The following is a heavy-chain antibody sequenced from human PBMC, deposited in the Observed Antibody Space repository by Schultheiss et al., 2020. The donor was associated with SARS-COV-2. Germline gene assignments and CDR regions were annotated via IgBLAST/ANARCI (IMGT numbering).Heavy chain of an antibody. CDR1: GFTFSSHA. V-gene: IGHV3-23*01. D-gene: IGHD3-10*01. CDR3: AKDYRTWGGGLLH. J-gene: IGHJ4*02. Sequence: GGSLRLSCATSGFTFSSHAMNWVRQIPGKGLDWVSGISGSGHGTYYADSVNGRFTISRDNSKNTVYLQRNSLRAEDAAGYYCAKDYRTWGGGLLHWGQGTRVTGSS. CDR2: ISGSGHGT.